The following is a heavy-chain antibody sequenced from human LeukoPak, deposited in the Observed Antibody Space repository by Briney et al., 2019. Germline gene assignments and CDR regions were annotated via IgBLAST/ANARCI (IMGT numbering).Heavy chain of an antibody. V-gene: IGHV3-48*03. D-gene: IGHD3-10*02. CDR1: GFTFSTYA. CDR2: ISSSGSTI. Sequence: PGGSLRLSCAASGFTFSTYAMTWVRQAPGKGLEWVSYISSSGSTIYYADSVKGRFTISRDNAKNSLYLQMNSLRAEDTAVYYCAELGITMIGGVWGKGTTVTISS. J-gene: IGHJ6*04. CDR3: AELGITMIGGV.